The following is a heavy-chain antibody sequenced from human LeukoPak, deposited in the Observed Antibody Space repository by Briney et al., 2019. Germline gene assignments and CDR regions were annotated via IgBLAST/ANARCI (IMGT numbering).Heavy chain of an antibody. CDR1: GFTFSDYY. D-gene: IGHD6-13*01. V-gene: IGHV3-11*01. CDR3: AREKGPIGSREPFFDY. CDR2: ISSSGSTI. Sequence: GGSLRLSCAASGFTFSDYYMSWIRQAPGKGLEWVSYISSSGSTIYYADSVKGRFTISRDNAKNSLYLQMNSLRAEDTAVYYCAREKGPIGSREPFFDYWGQGTLVTVSS. J-gene: IGHJ4*02.